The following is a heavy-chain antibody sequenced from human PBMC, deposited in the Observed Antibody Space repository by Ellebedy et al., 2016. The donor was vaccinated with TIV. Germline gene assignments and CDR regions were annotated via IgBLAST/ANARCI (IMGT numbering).Heavy chain of an antibody. V-gene: IGHV4-59*12. Sequence: SETLSLTXTVSGGSISSYYWSWIRQPPGKGLERIGYIYYSGSTNYNPSLKSRVTISVDTSKNQFSVKLSSVTAADTAVYYCARRRNWNDVVDYWGQGTPVSVSS. CDR2: IYYSGST. CDR1: GGSISSYY. J-gene: IGHJ4*02. D-gene: IGHD1-20*01. CDR3: ARRRNWNDVVDY.